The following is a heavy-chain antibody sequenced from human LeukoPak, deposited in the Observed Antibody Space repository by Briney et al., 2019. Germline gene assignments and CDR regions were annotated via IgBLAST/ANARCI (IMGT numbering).Heavy chain of an antibody. CDR2: IYYSGST. CDR3: ARGLRGDYFDY. CDR1: GGSISSGGYS. J-gene: IGHJ4*02. Sequence: SETLSLTCAVSGGSISSGGYSWSWIRQPPGKGLEWIGYIYYSGSTYYNPSLKSRVTISVDTSKNQFSLKLSSVTAADTAVYYCARGLRGDYFDYWGQGTLVTVSS. V-gene: IGHV4-30-4*07. D-gene: IGHD4-17*01.